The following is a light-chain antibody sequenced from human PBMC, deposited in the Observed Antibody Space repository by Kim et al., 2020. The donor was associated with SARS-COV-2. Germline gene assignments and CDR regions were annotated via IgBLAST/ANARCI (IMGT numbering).Light chain of an antibody. CDR1: KLGDKF. Sequence: GSPGQTASITCSGDKLGDKFACWYQQQPGQSPVLVIYQDTKRPSGIPERFSGSKSGNTATLTISGTQAMDEADYYCQAWDNSLNVLGGGTKLTVL. CDR3: QAWDNSLNV. V-gene: IGLV3-1*01. CDR2: QDT. J-gene: IGLJ3*02.